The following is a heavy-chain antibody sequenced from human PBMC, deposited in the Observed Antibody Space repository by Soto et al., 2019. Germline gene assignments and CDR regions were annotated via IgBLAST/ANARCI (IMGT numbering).Heavy chain of an antibody. J-gene: IGHJ6*03. Sequence: SETLSLACAVYGGSFSGYYWSWIRQPPGKGLEWIGEINHSGSTNYNPSLKSRVTISVDTSKNQFSLKLSSVTAADTAVYYCARGGGYCSSTSCHDLGSNYYYMDVWGKGTTVT. V-gene: IGHV4-34*01. CDR1: GGSFSGYY. CDR2: INHSGST. CDR3: ARGGGYCSSTSCHDLGSNYYYMDV. D-gene: IGHD2-2*01.